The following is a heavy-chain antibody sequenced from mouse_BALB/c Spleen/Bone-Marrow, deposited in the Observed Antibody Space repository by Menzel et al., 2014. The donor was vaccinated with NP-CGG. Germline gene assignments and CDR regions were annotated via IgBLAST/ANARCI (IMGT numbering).Heavy chain of an antibody. Sequence: EVQGVESGAELVKPGASVKLSCTASGFNIKDTYMHWVKQRPEQGLEWIGRIDPANGNTKYDPKFQAKATITPDTSSNTAYLQLSSLTSGDTAVYYCARSGDYDKAWFAYWGQGTLVTVSA. CDR1: GFNIKDTY. V-gene: IGHV14-3*02. CDR2: IDPANGNT. D-gene: IGHD2-4*01. J-gene: IGHJ3*01. CDR3: ARSGDYDKAWFAY.